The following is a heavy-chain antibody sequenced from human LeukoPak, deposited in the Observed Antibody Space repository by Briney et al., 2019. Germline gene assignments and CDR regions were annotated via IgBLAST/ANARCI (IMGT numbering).Heavy chain of an antibody. D-gene: IGHD1-1*01. Sequence: SETLSLTCTVSGGSISSYYWSWIRQPPGKGLEWIGYIYYSGSTNYNPSLKSRVTISVDTSKNQFSLKLSSVTAADTAVYYCARWDDERLRRGYFDYWGQGTLVTVSS. J-gene: IGHJ4*02. CDR3: ARWDDERLRRGYFDY. CDR1: GGSISSYY. V-gene: IGHV4-59*01. CDR2: IYYSGST.